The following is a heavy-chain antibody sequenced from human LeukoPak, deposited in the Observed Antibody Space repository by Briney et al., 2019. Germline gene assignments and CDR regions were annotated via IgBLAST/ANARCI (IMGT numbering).Heavy chain of an antibody. J-gene: IGHJ6*03. CDR1: GYTFTRYA. Sequence: GASVKVSCKASGYTFTRYAMNWVRQAPGQGPEWMGWTNTNTGNPTYAQGFTGRFVFSLDTSVSTAYLRISSLKAEDTAVYYCAREIPDLNWNYYYYMDVWGKGTTVTVSS. V-gene: IGHV7-4-1*02. CDR3: AREIPDLNWNYYYYMDV. CDR2: TNTNTGNP. D-gene: IGHD1-1*01.